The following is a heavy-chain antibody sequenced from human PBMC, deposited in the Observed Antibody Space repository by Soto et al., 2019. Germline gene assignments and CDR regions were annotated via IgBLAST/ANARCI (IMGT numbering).Heavy chain of an antibody. CDR2: IIPIFGTA. V-gene: IGHV1-69*01. D-gene: IGHD2-2*01. CDR1: GGTFSSYA. J-gene: IGHJ6*02. CDR3: AREAPLGYCSSTSCFRGMDV. Sequence: QVQLVQSGAEVKKPGSSVKVSCKASGGTFSSYAISWVRQAPGQGLEWMGGIIPIFGTANYAQKFQGRVTITADESTSTAYMELSSLRSEVTAVYYCAREAPLGYCSSTSCFRGMDVWGQGTTVTVSS.